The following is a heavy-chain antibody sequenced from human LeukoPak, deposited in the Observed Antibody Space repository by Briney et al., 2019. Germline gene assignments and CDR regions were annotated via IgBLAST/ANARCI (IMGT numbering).Heavy chain of an antibody. Sequence: GSLRLSCAASGFTFSSYWMSWVRQPPGKGLEWIGEINHSGSTNYNPSLKSRVTISVDTSKNQFSLKLSSVTAADTAVYYCARGRGPPLWFGPKYNWFDPWGQGTLVTVSS. D-gene: IGHD3-10*01. CDR3: ARGRGPPLWFGPKYNWFDP. CDR2: INHSGST. V-gene: IGHV4-34*01. J-gene: IGHJ5*02. CDR1: GFTFSSYW.